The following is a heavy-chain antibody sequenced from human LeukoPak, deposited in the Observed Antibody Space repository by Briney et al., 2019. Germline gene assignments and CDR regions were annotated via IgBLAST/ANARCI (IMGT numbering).Heavy chain of an antibody. D-gene: IGHD3-22*01. V-gene: IGHV3-21*01. Sequence: GGSLRLSCAASGFTFSSYSMNWVRQAPGKGLEWVSSINSSSSYIYYADSVKGRFTISRDNAKNSLYLQMNSLRAEDTAVYYCARTPDYYDSSGYYYEGPGDYWGQGTLVTVSS. CDR3: ARTPDYYDSSGYYYEGPGDY. CDR1: GFTFSSYS. J-gene: IGHJ4*02. CDR2: INSSSSYI.